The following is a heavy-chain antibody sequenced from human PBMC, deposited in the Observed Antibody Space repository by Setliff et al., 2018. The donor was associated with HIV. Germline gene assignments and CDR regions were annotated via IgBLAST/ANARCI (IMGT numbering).Heavy chain of an antibody. D-gene: IGHD6-25*01. CDR3: ARYSPRGYTLTGPY. V-gene: IGHV1-2*02. Sequence: GASVKVSCKASGYTFTGYYMHWVRQAPGQGLEWMGWINPNSGGTTYAQKFQGRVTMTRDTSISTAYMEVSRLRSDDTAVYYCARYSPRGYTLTGPYWGQGTLVTVPQ. CDR2: INPNSGGT. CDR1: GYTFTGYY. J-gene: IGHJ4*02.